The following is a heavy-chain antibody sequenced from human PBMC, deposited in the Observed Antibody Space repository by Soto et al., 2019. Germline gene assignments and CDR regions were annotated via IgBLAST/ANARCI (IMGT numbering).Heavy chain of an antibody. Sequence: GESLKISCKGSGYSFTSYWISWVRQMPGKGLEWMGRIDPSDSYTNYSPSFQGHVTISADKSISTAYLQWSSLKASDTAMYYCASHPPVAAPFALWGQGTLVTVSS. CDR2: IDPSDSYT. CDR3: ASHPPVAAPFAL. J-gene: IGHJ4*02. D-gene: IGHD2-15*01. V-gene: IGHV5-10-1*01. CDR1: GYSFTSYW.